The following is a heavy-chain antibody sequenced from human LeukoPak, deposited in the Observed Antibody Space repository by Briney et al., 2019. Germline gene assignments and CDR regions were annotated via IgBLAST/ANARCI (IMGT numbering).Heavy chain of an antibody. Sequence: GGSLRLSCAASGFTFSSYAMSWVRQAPGKGLERVSTISGSGGSTYYADSVKGRFTKSRDNSKNTLYLQMNSLRAEDTAVYYCARSSNYDILTGYSYYFDYWGQGTLVTVSS. CDR1: GFTFSSYA. CDR2: ISGSGGST. CDR3: ARSSNYDILTGYSYYFDY. V-gene: IGHV3-23*01. J-gene: IGHJ4*02. D-gene: IGHD3-9*01.